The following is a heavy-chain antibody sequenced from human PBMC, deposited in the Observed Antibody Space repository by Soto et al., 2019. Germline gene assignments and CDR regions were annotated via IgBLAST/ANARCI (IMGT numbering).Heavy chain of an antibody. V-gene: IGHV3-9*01. Sequence: GGSLRLSCAASGFTFDDYAMHWVRQAPGKGLEWVSGISWNSGSIGYADSVKGRFTISRDNAKNSLYLQMNSLRAEDTALYYCXKALHSSSWYGLHYFDYWGQGTLVTVSS. D-gene: IGHD6-13*01. J-gene: IGHJ4*02. CDR3: XKALHSSSWYGLHYFDY. CDR1: GFTFDDYA. CDR2: ISWNSGSI.